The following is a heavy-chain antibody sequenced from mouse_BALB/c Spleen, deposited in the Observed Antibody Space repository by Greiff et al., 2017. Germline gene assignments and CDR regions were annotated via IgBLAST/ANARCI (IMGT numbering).Heavy chain of an antibody. J-gene: IGHJ4*01. V-gene: IGHV2-9*02. CDR2: IWAGGST. D-gene: IGHD2-4*01. CDR3: ARDDYDGGYAMDY. Sequence: VMLVESGPGLVAPSQSLSITCTVSGFSLTSYGVHWVRQPPGKGLEWLGVIWAGGSTNYNSALMSRLSISKDNSKSQVFLKMNSLQTDDTAMYYCARDDYDGGYAMDYWGQGTSVTVSS. CDR1: GFSLTSYG.